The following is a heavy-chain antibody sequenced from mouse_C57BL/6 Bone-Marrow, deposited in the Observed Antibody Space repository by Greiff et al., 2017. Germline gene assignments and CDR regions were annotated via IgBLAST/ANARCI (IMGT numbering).Heavy chain of an antibody. V-gene: IGHV1-15*01. Sequence: VQLVESGAELVRPGASVTLSCKASGYTFTDYEMHWVKQTPVHGLEWIGAIDPETGGTAYNQKFKGKAILTADKSSSTAYMELRSLTSEDSAVYYCTRDGYYVKFAYWDQGTLVTVSA. D-gene: IGHD2-3*01. CDR1: GYTFTDYE. J-gene: IGHJ3*01. CDR3: TRDGYYVKFAY. CDR2: IDPETGGT.